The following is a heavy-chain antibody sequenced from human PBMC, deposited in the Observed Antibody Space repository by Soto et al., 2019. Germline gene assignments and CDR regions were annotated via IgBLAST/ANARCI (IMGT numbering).Heavy chain of an antibody. J-gene: IGHJ4*02. V-gene: IGHV3-23*01. D-gene: IGHD2-2*01. CDR2: ISGSGGST. CDR1: GFTFSSYA. Sequence: GGSLRLSCAASGFTFSSYAMSWVRQAPGKGLEWVSAISGSGGSTYYADSVKGRFTISRDNSKNTLYLQMNSLRAEDTAVYYCAKVQDIVVVPAANLFDYWGQGTLVTVSS. CDR3: AKVQDIVVVPAANLFDY.